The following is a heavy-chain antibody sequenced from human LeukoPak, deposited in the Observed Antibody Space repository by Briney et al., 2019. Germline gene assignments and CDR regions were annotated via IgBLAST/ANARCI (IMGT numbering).Heavy chain of an antibody. J-gene: IGHJ5*02. CDR3: AGVRAPYSSGWYDH. Sequence: GGSLRLSCAASGFTFSSYWMSWVRQAPGKGLEWVANIKQDGSEKYYVDSVKGRFTISRDNAKNSLYLQMNSLRAEDTAVYYCAGVRAPYSSGWYDHWGQGTLVTVSS. CDR2: IKQDGSEK. V-gene: IGHV3-7*03. CDR1: GFTFSSYW. D-gene: IGHD6-19*01.